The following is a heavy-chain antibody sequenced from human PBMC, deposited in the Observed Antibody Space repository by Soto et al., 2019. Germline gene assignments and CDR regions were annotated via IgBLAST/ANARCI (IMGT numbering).Heavy chain of an antibody. V-gene: IGHV1-46*01. J-gene: IGHJ6*02. D-gene: IGHD6-13*01. CDR3: AREEAAAGDYYGMDV. Sequence: ASVKVSCKASGYTFTSYYMHWVRQAPGQGLEWMGIINPSGGSTSYAQKFQGRVTMTRDTSTSTVYMELSSLRSEDPAVYYCAREEAAAGDYYGMDVLGQGTTVTVSS. CDR1: GYTFTSYY. CDR2: INPSGGST.